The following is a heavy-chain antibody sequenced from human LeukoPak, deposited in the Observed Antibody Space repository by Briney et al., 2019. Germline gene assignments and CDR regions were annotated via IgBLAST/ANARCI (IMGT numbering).Heavy chain of an antibody. D-gene: IGHD4-23*01. J-gene: IGHJ3*02. CDR1: GYTFTSYG. CDR3: ARGSATVVTPGAFDI. CDR2: ISAYNGNT. Sequence: AAVKVSCKASGYTFTSYGISWVRQAPGQGLEWMGWISAYNGNTNYAQKLQGRVTMTTDTSTSTAYMELRSLRSDDTAVYYCARGSATVVTPGAFDIWGQGTMVTVSS. V-gene: IGHV1-18*01.